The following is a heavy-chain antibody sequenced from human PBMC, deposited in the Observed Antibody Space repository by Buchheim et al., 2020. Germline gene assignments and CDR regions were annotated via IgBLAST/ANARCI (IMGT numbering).Heavy chain of an antibody. CDR1: GYTFTGYY. J-gene: IGHJ6*02. D-gene: IGHD2-15*01. CDR2: INPNSGGT. CDR3: ATEWTGYCSGGRWTGYYYYGMDV. V-gene: IGHV1-2*04. Sequence: QVQVVQSGAEVKKPGASVKVSCKTSGYTFTGYYMHWVRQAPGQGLEWMGWINPNSGGTNYAQKFQGWVTMTRDTSISTAYMGLSRMRSADTAVYYCATEWTGYCSGGRWTGYYYYGMDVWGQGTT.